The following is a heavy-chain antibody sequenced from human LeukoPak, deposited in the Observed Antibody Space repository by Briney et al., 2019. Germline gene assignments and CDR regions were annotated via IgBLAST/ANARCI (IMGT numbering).Heavy chain of an antibody. J-gene: IGHJ6*02. CDR3: ARRSASYCSSTSCYSIYYYYYGMDV. CDR2: ISAYNGNT. Sequence: VASVKVSCKASGYTFTSYGISWVRQAPGQGLEWMGWISAYNGNTNYAQKLQGRVTMTTDTSTSTAYMELRSLRSDDTAVYYCARRSASYCSSTSCYSIYYYYYGMDVWGQGTTVTVSS. V-gene: IGHV1-18*01. D-gene: IGHD2-2*01. CDR1: GYTFTSYG.